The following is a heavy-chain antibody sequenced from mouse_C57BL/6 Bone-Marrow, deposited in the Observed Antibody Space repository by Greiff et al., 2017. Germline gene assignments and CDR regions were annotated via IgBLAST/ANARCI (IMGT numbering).Heavy chain of an antibody. CDR2: IDPSDSYT. Sequence: QVQLQQPGAELVMPGASVKLSCKASGYTFTSYWMHWVKQRPGQGLEWIGEIDPSDSYTNYNQKFKGKSTLTVDKSSSTAYMQLSSLTSEDSAVYYCAREIYYDYDGPYWYFDVWGTGTTVTGSS. J-gene: IGHJ1*03. CDR1: GYTFTSYW. V-gene: IGHV1-69*01. D-gene: IGHD2-4*01. CDR3: AREIYYDYDGPYWYFDV.